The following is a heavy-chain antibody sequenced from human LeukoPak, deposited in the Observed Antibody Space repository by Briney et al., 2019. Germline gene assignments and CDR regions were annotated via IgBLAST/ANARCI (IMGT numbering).Heavy chain of an antibody. CDR2: IYYSRST. Sequence: PSETLSLTCAVYGGSFSGYYWSWIRQPPGKGLEWIGYIYYSRSTNYNPSLKSRVTISVDTSKNQFSLKLSSVTAADTAVYYCARIPGIAVAGTFYYYGMDVWGQGTTVTVSS. J-gene: IGHJ6*02. CDR1: GGSFSGYY. D-gene: IGHD6-19*01. CDR3: ARIPGIAVAGTFYYYGMDV. V-gene: IGHV4-59*01.